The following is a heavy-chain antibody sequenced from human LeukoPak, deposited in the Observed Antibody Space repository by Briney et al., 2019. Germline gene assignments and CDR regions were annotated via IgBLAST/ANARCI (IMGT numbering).Heavy chain of an antibody. CDR2: INPNSGGT. J-gene: IGHJ4*02. CDR3: ARDLGWYSSLGFDY. Sequence: GASVKVSCKASGYTFTGYYMHWVRQAPGQGLEWMGRINPNSGGTNYAQKFQGRVTMTRDTSISTAYMELSRLRSDDTAVYYCARDLGWYSSLGFDYWGQGTLVIVSS. CDR1: GYTFTGYY. V-gene: IGHV1-2*06. D-gene: IGHD6-19*01.